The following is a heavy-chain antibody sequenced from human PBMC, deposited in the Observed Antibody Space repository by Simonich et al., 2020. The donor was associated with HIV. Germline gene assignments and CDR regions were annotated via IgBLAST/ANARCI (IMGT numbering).Heavy chain of an antibody. CDR1: GYTFTNYA. J-gene: IGHJ4*02. Sequence: QIQLVQSGAEVKKPGASVKVSCKASGYTFTNYAISWVRQAPGQGLEWMGWVRTFGGDTKYSQNLQGRVTMTTDTSTTTVYMELRSLRSDDTAIYYCARGQPYFDYWGQGTLVTVSS. D-gene: IGHD5-18*01. CDR3: ARGQPYFDY. CDR2: VRTFGGDT. V-gene: IGHV1-18*01.